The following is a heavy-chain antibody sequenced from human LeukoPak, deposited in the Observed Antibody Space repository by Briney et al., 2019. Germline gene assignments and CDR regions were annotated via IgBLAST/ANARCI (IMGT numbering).Heavy chain of an antibody. CDR1: GGSFSGYY. CDR3: ARGVYSSSYFDY. J-gene: IGHJ4*02. V-gene: IGHV4-34*01. CDR2: INHSGST. Sequence: PSETLSLTCAVYGGSFSGYYWSWIRQPPGKGLEWIGEINHSGSTNYNPSLKSRVTISVDTSENQFSLKLSSVTAADTAVYYCARGVYSSSYFDYWGQGTLVTVSS. D-gene: IGHD6-6*01.